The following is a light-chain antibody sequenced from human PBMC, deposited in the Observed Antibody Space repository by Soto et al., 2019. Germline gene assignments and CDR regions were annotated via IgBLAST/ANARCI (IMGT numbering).Light chain of an antibody. CDR1: QTISSW. CDR2: KAS. J-gene: IGKJ1*01. CDR3: LQHNVYPWT. V-gene: IGKV1-5*03. Sequence: DIYMTQSPSTLSASVGDRVTITCRASQTISSWLAWYQQKPGKAPKLLIYKASTLKSGVPSRFSGSGSGTEFTLTISRLQPEDFATYYCLQHNVYPWTFGQGTKVDIK.